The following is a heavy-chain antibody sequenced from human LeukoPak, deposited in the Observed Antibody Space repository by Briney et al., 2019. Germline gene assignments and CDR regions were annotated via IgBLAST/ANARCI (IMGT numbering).Heavy chain of an antibody. CDR2: IYYTSGST. J-gene: IGHJ6*02. CDR3: ARHGGYCSGGSCYSLLNSYYYYGMDV. D-gene: IGHD2-15*01. Sequence: PSVTLSLTCTVSGGSVTSYYWSWIRQPPGRGLEWIGYIYYTSGSTNYNPSLKSRVTISVDTSKNQFSLKLSSVTAADTAVYYCARHGGYCSGGSCYSLLNSYYYYGMDVWGQGTTVTVSS. V-gene: IGHV4-59*08. CDR1: GGSVTSYY.